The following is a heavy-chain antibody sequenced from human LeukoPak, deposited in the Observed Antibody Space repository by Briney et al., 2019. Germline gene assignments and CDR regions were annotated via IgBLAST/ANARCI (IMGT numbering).Heavy chain of an antibody. Sequence: GGSLRLSCAASGFTVSSNYMSWVRQAPGKGLEWVAVISYDGSNKYYADSVKGRFTISRDNSKNTLYLQMNSLRAEDTAVYYCARWTSITYYYGSGPRDAFDIWGQGTMVTVSS. V-gene: IGHV3-30-3*01. CDR3: ARWTSITYYYGSGPRDAFDI. J-gene: IGHJ3*02. D-gene: IGHD3-10*01. CDR2: ISYDGSNK. CDR1: GFTVSSNY.